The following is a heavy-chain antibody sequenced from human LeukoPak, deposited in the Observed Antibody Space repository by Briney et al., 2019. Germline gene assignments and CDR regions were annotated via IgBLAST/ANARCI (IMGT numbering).Heavy chain of an antibody. V-gene: IGHV1-2*02. CDR1: GYTFTGYY. CDR2: INPNSGGT. CDR3: ARTAYCGGDCYSDYFDY. Sequence: ASVKVSCKASGYTFTGYYMHWVRQAPGQGLEWMGWINPNSGGTNFAQKFQGRVTMTRDTSISTAYMELSRLRSDDTAVYYCARTAYCGGDCYSDYFDYWGQGTLVTVSS. J-gene: IGHJ4*02. D-gene: IGHD2-21*02.